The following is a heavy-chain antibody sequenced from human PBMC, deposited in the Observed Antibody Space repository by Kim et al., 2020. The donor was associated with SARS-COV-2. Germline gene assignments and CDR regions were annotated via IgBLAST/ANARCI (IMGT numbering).Heavy chain of an antibody. Sequence: NHNPSPKSRVTISVDTAKNQFSLKLSSVTAADTAVYYCARSSSSVWFDPWGQGTLVTVSS. D-gene: IGHD6-6*01. CDR3: ARSSSSVWFDP. J-gene: IGHJ5*02. V-gene: IGHV4-4*09.